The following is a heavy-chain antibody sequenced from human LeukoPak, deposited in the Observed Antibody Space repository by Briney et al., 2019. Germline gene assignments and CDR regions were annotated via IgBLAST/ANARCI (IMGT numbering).Heavy chain of an antibody. V-gene: IGHV3-9*01. Sequence: GRSLRLSCAASGFTFDDYAMRWVRQAPGKGLEWVSGISWNSGSIGYADSVKGRFIISRDNAKNSLYLQMDSLRAEDTALYYCAKAKSTRSGYSSSWYDYWGQGTLVTVSS. J-gene: IGHJ4*02. CDR3: AKAKSTRSGYSSSWYDY. CDR1: GFTFDDYA. CDR2: ISWNSGSI. D-gene: IGHD6-13*01.